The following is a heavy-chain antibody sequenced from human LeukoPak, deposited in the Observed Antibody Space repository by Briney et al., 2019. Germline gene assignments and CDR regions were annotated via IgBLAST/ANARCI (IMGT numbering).Heavy chain of an antibody. CDR2: IYHSGST. CDR1: GGSISSSNW. CDR3: ALGESLNTLVYFAVPSGGIY. D-gene: IGHD3-10*01. J-gene: IGHJ4*02. Sequence: SGTLSLTCAVSGGSISSSNWWSWVRQPPGKGLEWIGEIYHSGSTNYNPSLKSRVTISVDKSKNQFSLKLSSVTAADTAVYYCALGESLNTLVYFAVPSGGIYWGQGTLVTVSS. V-gene: IGHV4-4*02.